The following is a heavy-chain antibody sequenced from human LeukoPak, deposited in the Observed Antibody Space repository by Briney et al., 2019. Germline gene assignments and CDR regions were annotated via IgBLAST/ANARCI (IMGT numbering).Heavy chain of an antibody. CDR2: IWYDGSNK. J-gene: IGHJ4*02. Sequence: GGSLRLSCAASGFTFSSYGMRWVRQAPGKGLEWVAVIWYDGSNKYYADSVKGRFTTSRDNSKNTLYLQMNSLRAEDTAVYYCARDSCSSTSCNPDYWGQGTLVTVSS. CDR1: GFTFSSYG. CDR3: ARDSCSSTSCNPDY. D-gene: IGHD2-2*01. V-gene: IGHV3-33*01.